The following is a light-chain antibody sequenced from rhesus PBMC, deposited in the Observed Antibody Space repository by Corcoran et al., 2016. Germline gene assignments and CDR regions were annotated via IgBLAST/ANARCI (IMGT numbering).Light chain of an antibody. V-gene: IGKV1-74*01. CDR3: QHRYGIPLT. Sequence: DIQMTQSPSSLSASVGDRVTISCRTSEIVDNYLHWYQQKPGKAPRLLINKAYTLQSGVPSRFSGSGSGRGFTLTISRVQPEAFATYCCQHRYGIPLTFSGGTKV. CDR1: EIVDNY. J-gene: IGKJ4*01. CDR2: KAY.